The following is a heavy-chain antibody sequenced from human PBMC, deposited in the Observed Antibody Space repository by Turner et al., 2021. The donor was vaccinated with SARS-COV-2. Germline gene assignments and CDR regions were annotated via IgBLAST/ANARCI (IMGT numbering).Heavy chain of an antibody. Sequence: QVQLQQWGAGLFEPSEILSLTCAVYGGSFGGYYWGWIRQPPGKGLEWLGEINHGASTNDDPTLKSRVTISVDASKNQFSLKLSSVTAADSALYCWARSGWSLWYFDYWGQGTLVTVSS. CDR2: INHGAST. D-gene: IGHD6-19*01. CDR1: GGSFGGYY. CDR3: ARSGWSLWYFDY. J-gene: IGHJ4*02. V-gene: IGHV4-34*01.